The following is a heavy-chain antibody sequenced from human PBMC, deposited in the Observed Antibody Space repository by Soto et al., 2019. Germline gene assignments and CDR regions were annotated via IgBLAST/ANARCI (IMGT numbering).Heavy chain of an antibody. CDR3: AKDGRAARSNGYYYMDV. J-gene: IGHJ6*03. CDR2: ISYDGSNK. CDR1: GFTFSSYG. D-gene: IGHD6-6*01. V-gene: IGHV3-30*18. Sequence: GGSLRLSCAASGFTFSSYGMHWVRQAPGKGLEWVAVISYDGSNKYYADSVKGRFTISRDNSKNTLYLQMNSLRAEDTAVYYCAKDGRAARSNGYYYMDVWGKGTTVTVSS.